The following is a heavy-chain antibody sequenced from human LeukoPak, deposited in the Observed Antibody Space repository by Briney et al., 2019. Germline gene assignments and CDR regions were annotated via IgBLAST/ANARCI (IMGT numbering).Heavy chain of an antibody. Sequence: GGSLRLSCAASGFTFSSNTMSWVRQAPGKGLEWVSLIIGSSGDTLYADSVKGRFTISRDISKNRLYLQMNSLRAEDTALYYCAKGAYDYIEMGYFDDWGQGTLVTVSS. V-gene: IGHV3-23*01. CDR2: IIGSSGDT. D-gene: IGHD5-12*01. CDR1: GFTFSSNT. CDR3: AKGAYDYIEMGYFDD. J-gene: IGHJ4*02.